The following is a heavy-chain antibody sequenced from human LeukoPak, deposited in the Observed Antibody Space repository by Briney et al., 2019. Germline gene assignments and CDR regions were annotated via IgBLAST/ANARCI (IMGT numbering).Heavy chain of an antibody. D-gene: IGHD2-2*01. V-gene: IGHV4-4*07. CDR1: GDPISNYY. Sequence: SETLSLTCTVSGDPISNYYWSWIRQPAGKGLEWVGRMYTSGATNYNPSLKSRTTMSVDTSKNQLSLRLSSVTAADRAVYYCAREGPAASTSFYYFMDVWGKGTTVTVSS. J-gene: IGHJ6*03. CDR2: MYTSGAT. CDR3: AREGPAASTSFYYFMDV.